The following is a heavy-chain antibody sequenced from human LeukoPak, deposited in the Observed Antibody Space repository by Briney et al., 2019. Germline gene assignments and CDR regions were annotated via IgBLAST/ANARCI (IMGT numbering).Heavy chain of an antibody. D-gene: IGHD6-6*01. CDR2: INHRGRT. Sequence: PSETLSLTCAVYGGSLSGEYWSWVRQTRGKGVEWVGEINHRGRTNYKAPRKSRVTISVDPSKNQFSLKLGSVTAADTAVYYCARVREGSSSRYYYYYYMDVWGKGTPVTVSS. J-gene: IGHJ6*03. CDR3: ARVREGSSSRYYYYYYMDV. CDR1: GGSLSGEY. V-gene: IGHV4-34*01.